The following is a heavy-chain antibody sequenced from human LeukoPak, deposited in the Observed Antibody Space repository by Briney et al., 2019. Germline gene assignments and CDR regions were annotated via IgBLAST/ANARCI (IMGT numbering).Heavy chain of an antibody. J-gene: IGHJ4*02. CDR3: ARILRSPYYFDY. V-gene: IGHV4-39*01. CDR1: GGSFSSSGDY. Sequence: KPSETLSLTCTVSGGSFSSSGDYWGWVRQPPGKGLEWIGSMFYRGNTSYNPSLKSRVTIYVDTYQVSLKLTSVTAADTAVYYCARILRSPYYFDYWGQGALVTVSS. CDR2: MFYRGNT.